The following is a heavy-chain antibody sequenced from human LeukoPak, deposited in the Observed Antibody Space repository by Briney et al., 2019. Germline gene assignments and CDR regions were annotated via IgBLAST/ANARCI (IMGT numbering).Heavy chain of an antibody. J-gene: IGHJ6*04. D-gene: IGHD5-18*01. Sequence: SETLSLTCAVYGGSFSGYYWSWIRQPPGKGLEGIGEINHSGSTNYNPSLKSRVTVSVDTSKNQFSLKLSSVTAADTAVYYCARLVKTGYSYGTRSSRYYYGMDVWGKGTTVTVSS. V-gene: IGHV4-34*01. CDR2: INHSGST. CDR3: ARLVKTGYSYGTRSSRYYYGMDV. CDR1: GGSFSGYY.